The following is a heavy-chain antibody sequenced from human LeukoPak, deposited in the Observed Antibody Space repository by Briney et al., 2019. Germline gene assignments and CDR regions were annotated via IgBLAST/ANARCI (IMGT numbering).Heavy chain of an antibody. D-gene: IGHD6-13*01. CDR3: ARDPLSSTWSPYYFTLDA. CDR1: GYTFTSYA. V-gene: IGHV1-18*01. Sequence: ASVKVSCKASGYTFTSYAINWVRQAPGQGLEWMGWISAYDGSTISAQDLQGRVTMTTDTSTTTAYMELTRLRSDDTAVYYCARDPLSSTWSPYYFTLDAWGQGTTVIVTS. CDR2: ISAYDGST. J-gene: IGHJ6*02.